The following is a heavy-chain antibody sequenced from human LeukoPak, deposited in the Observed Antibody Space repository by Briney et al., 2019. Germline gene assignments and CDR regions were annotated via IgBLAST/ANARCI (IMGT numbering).Heavy chain of an antibody. D-gene: IGHD2-21*01. CDR1: GGSISSYY. CDR3: AREVRWPPSRVVKYGMDV. J-gene: IGHJ6*02. V-gene: IGHV4-4*07. Sequence: KSSETLSLTCTVSGGSISSYYWSWIRQPAGKGLEWIGRIYTSGSTNYNPSLKSRVTMSVDTSKNQFSLKLSSVTAADTAVYYCAREVRWPPSRVVKYGMDVWGQGTTVTVSS. CDR2: IYTSGST.